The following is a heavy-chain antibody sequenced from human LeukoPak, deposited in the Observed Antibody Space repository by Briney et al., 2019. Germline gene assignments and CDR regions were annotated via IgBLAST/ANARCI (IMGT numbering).Heavy chain of an antibody. CDR1: GYTFTGYY. CDR2: INPNSGGT. CDR3: ARDREVGADSYYMDG. V-gene: IGHV1-2*02. Sequence: GASVKVSCKASGYTFTGYYMHWVRQPPGQGLEWMGWINPNSGGTNYAQKFQGRVTMTRDTSISTAYMELSRLRSDDTAVYYCARDREVGADSYYMDGWGKGTTVTVSS. D-gene: IGHD1-26*01. J-gene: IGHJ6*03.